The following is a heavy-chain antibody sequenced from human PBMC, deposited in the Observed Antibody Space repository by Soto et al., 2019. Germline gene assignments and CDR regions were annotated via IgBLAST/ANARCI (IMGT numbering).Heavy chain of an antibody. V-gene: IGHV4-34*01. CDR1: GGSFSGYY. Sequence: KPSETLSLTCAVYGGSFSGYYWSWIRQPPGKGLEWIGEINHSGSTNYNPSLKSRVTISVDTSKNQFSLKLSSVTAADTAVYYCATSDHDSSGYFPSSPGGPVGYWGQGTLVTVSS. D-gene: IGHD3-22*01. CDR3: ATSDHDSSGYFPSSPGGPVGY. J-gene: IGHJ4*02. CDR2: INHSGST.